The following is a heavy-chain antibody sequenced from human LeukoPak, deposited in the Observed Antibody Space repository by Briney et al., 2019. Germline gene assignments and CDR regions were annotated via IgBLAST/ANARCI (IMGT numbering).Heavy chain of an antibody. D-gene: IGHD1-26*01. Sequence: GGSLRLSCAASGFTFSGSAMHWVRQASGKGLEWVGRIRSKANSYATAYAASVKGRFTISRDDSKNTAYLQMNSLKTEDTAVYYCARVLRDSGSRYFDYWGQGTLVTVSS. CDR2: IRSKANSYAT. CDR1: GFTFSGSA. CDR3: ARVLRDSGSRYFDY. V-gene: IGHV3-73*01. J-gene: IGHJ4*02.